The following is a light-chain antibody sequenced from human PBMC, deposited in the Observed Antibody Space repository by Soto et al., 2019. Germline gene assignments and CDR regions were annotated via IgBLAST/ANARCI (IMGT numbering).Light chain of an antibody. V-gene: IGKV3-20*01. CDR2: GAS. Sequence: EIVLTQSPGTLSLSPGERATLSCRASQSVSSNYLAWYRRKPGQAPRLLIYGASNRATDIPGRFSGSGSGTDFNLTITGLEPEDFAVYYCQQYGSSPPTFGPGTRVEI. CDR3: QQYGSSPPT. J-gene: IGKJ1*01. CDR1: QSVSSNY.